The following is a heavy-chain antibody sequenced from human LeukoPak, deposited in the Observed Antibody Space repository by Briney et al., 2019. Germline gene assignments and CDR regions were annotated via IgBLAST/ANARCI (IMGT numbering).Heavy chain of an antibody. CDR3: ARGRHYSSSSYFDY. CDR2: INHSGST. Sequence: SSETLSLTCAVYGGSFSGHYWSWIRQPPGKGLEWIGEINHSGSTNYNPSLKSRVTISVDTSKNQFSLKLSSVTAADTAVYYCARGRHYSSSSYFDYWGQGTLVTVSS. J-gene: IGHJ4*02. D-gene: IGHD6-6*01. V-gene: IGHV4-34*01. CDR1: GGSFSGHY.